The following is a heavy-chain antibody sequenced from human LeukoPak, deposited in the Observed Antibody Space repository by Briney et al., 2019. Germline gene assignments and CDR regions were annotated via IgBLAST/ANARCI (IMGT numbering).Heavy chain of an antibody. D-gene: IGHD3-10*01. J-gene: IGHJ4*02. V-gene: IGHV3-23*01. CDR1: GFTFSSYA. Sequence: GGSLRLSCAASGFTFSSYAMSWVRQAPGKGLGWVSAISGSGGSTYYADSVKGRFTISRDNSKNTLYLQMNSLRAEDTAVYYCARDTTNYGFDYWGQGTLVTVSS. CDR2: ISGSGGST. CDR3: ARDTTNYGFDY.